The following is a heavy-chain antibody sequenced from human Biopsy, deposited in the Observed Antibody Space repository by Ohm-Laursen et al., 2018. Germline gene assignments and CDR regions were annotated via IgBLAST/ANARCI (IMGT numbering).Heavy chain of an antibody. D-gene: IGHD2/OR15-2a*01. CDR1: GGSISSDY. CDR3: ARATNSTGWPYYYFYGMDV. V-gene: IGHV4-59*01. J-gene: IGHJ6*02. CDR2: IYYSGST. Sequence: TLSLTCPVSGGSISSDYWSWIRQTPGKGLEWIGYIYYSGSTNYNPSLKSRVTISVDTSKNQFSLRLDSVTAADTAVHYCARATNSTGWPYYYFYGMDVWGQGTTVTVSS.